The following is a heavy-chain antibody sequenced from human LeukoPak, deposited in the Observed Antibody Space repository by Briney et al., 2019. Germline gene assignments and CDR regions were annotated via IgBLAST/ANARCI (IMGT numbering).Heavy chain of an antibody. J-gene: IGHJ4*02. D-gene: IGHD3-16*01. CDR2: IYYSGST. CDR1: GGSISSYY. Sequence: KPSETLSLTCTVSGGSISSYYWSWLRQPPGKGLEWIGYIYYSGSTNYNPSLKSRVTISVDTSKNQFSLKLSSVTAADTAVYYCAGGRWGALPDYWGQGTLVTVSS. CDR3: AGGRWGALPDY. V-gene: IGHV4-59*08.